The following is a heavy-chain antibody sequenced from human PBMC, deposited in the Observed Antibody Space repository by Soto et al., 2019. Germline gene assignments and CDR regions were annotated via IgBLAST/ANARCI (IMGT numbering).Heavy chain of an antibody. D-gene: IGHD1-26*01. CDR3: ARVVVGSRLSLDY. V-gene: IGHV1-46*01. CDR2: ITPIDGRT. CDR1: GYTFTNYY. J-gene: IGHJ4*02. Sequence: QVQVMQSGAEVKKPGASVKLSCRASGYTFTNYYIHLVRQAPGQGLEWMAMITPIDGRTSYAQKFQDRVTITADDSTMTAYMEMNRLTSEDTAVYYCARVVVGSRLSLDYWGQGTLVTISS.